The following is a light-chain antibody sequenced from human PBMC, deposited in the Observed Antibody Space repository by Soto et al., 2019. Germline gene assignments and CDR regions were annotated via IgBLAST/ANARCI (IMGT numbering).Light chain of an antibody. CDR1: QSISSY. Sequence: DIQMTQSPSSLSASVGDRVTITCRASQSISSYLNWYQQKPGKAPKLLIYATTSLQSGVPSRFSSSGSVTDFTLTTSSLQPEDFATYYCHQSYSTLSFGPGTKVDIK. CDR3: HQSYSTLS. CDR2: ATT. V-gene: IGKV1-39*01. J-gene: IGKJ3*01.